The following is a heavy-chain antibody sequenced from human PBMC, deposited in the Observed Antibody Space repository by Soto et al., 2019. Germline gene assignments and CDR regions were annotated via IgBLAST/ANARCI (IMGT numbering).Heavy chain of an antibody. CDR2: INHSGST. V-gene: IGHV4-34*01. Sequence: PSETLSLTCAVYGGSFSGYYWSWIRQPPGKGLEWIGEINHSGSTNYNPSLKSRVTISVDTSKNQFSLKLSSVTAADTAVYYCARRPYSSGWLPGWFDPWGQGTLVTVSS. CDR1: GGSFSGYY. J-gene: IGHJ5*02. D-gene: IGHD6-19*01. CDR3: ARRPYSSGWLPGWFDP.